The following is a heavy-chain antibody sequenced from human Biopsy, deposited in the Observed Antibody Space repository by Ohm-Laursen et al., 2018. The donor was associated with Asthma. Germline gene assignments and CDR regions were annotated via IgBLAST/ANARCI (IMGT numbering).Heavy chain of an antibody. J-gene: IGHJ4*02. CDR3: PKDVFPGWELRRGPDY. D-gene: IGHD1-26*01. V-gene: IGHV3-21*01. CDR2: ISSHSAYI. Sequence: SLRLSCTASGFSYNTYKMNWVRQAPGKGLEWVSSISSHSAYIYYADSVKGRFTISRDNSKNTLHLEMNSLRVEDTAVYYCPKDVFPGWELRRGPDYWGQGTLVTVSS. CDR1: GFSYNTYK.